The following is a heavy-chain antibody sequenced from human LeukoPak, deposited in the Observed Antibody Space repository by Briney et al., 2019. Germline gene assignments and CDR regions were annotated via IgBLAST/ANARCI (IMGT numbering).Heavy chain of an antibody. Sequence: PGGSLRLSCAASGFTFSSYWMHWVRQAPGKGLVWVSRINSDGSSTSYADSVKGRFTISRDNAKNSLYLQMNSLRAEDTALYYCAKDGSSSWYRAPFDYWGQGTLVTVSS. D-gene: IGHD6-13*01. V-gene: IGHV3-74*01. CDR2: INSDGSST. CDR3: AKDGSSSWYRAPFDY. CDR1: GFTFSSYW. J-gene: IGHJ4*02.